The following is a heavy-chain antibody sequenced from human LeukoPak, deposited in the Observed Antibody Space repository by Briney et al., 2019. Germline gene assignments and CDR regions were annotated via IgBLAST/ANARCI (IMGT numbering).Heavy chain of an antibody. Sequence: GGSLSLSCEASGFTFSSYGMHWVRKAPGKGLEWVAVISYDGSNKYYADSVKGRFTISRDNSKNTLYLQMNSLRAEDTAVYYCAKGEGSSGWFYFDYWGQGTLVTVSS. CDR1: GFTFSSYG. D-gene: IGHD6-19*01. CDR2: ISYDGSNK. J-gene: IGHJ4*02. V-gene: IGHV3-30*18. CDR3: AKGEGSSGWFYFDY.